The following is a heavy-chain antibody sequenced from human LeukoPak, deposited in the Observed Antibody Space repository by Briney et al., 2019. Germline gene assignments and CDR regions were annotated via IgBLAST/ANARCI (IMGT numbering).Heavy chain of an antibody. V-gene: IGHV1-18*01. CDR2: ISAYNGNT. J-gene: IGHJ4*02. CDR3: ASLRYSGSYQYFDY. CDR1: GYTFTSYG. D-gene: IGHD1-26*01. Sequence: VKVSCKASGYTFTSYGISWVRQAPGQGLEWMGWISAYNGNTNYAQKLQGRVTMTADTSTSTAYMELRSLRSDDTAVYYCASLRYSGSYQYFDYWGQGTLVTVSS.